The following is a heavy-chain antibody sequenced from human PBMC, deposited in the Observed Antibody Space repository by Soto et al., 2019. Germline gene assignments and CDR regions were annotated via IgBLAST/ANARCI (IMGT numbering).Heavy chain of an antibody. CDR2: IYWDDDQ. CDR1: GFSLSTTGVG. D-gene: IGHD2-2*01. V-gene: IGHV2-5*02. CDR3: AHSKSVPPAMAGPYYSYMDV. Sequence: QISLEESGPTLVNPTQTLTLTCIFSGFSLSTTGVGVGWMRQPPGKGLEWVALIYWDDDQGYTPSLKSRLTITKDTSKNQVVLSLTNMDPGDTATYYCAHSKSVPPAMAGPYYSYMDVWGKGTTVTVSS. J-gene: IGHJ6*03.